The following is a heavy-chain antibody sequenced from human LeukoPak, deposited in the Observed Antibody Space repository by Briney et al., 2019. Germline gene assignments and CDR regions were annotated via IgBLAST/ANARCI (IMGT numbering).Heavy chain of an antibody. V-gene: IGHV3-15*01. J-gene: IGHJ5*02. Sequence: GGSLRLSCAASGFTFSNAWMSWVRQAPGKGLEWVGRIKSKTDGGTTDYAAPVKGRFTISRDDSKNTLYLQMNSLKTEDTAVYYCTTDRVDFWRGTSWGQGTLVTVSS. CDR1: GFTFSNAW. CDR2: IKSKTDGGTT. CDR3: TTDRVDFWRGTS. D-gene: IGHD3-3*01.